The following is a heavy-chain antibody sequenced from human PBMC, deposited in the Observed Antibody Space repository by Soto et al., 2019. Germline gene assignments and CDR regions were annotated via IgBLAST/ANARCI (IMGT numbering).Heavy chain of an antibody. J-gene: IGHJ4*02. CDR3: ARSGRSAQRDFDY. Sequence: GESLKISCKTSGFSFTTYWIGWVRQMPGEGLEWMGIIYPGDSDTRYSPSFQGPVTISADRSISTAYLQWSSLKASDTAMYYCARSGRSAQRDFDYWGQGSLVTVSS. V-gene: IGHV5-51*01. D-gene: IGHD3-3*01. CDR1: GFSFTTYW. CDR2: IYPGDSDT.